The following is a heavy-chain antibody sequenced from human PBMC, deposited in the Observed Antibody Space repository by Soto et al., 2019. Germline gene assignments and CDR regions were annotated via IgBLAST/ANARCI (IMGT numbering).Heavy chain of an antibody. CDR2: IYYSGNT. Sequence: SETLSLTCTVSGDSISSYYWSWIRQPPGKGLEWIGYIYYSGNTNYNPSRKSRVTISVDTSKNQFSLKLTSVTAADTAVYYCARDRGQWSDYWGQGTLVTVSS. V-gene: IGHV4-59*01. CDR3: ARDRGQWSDY. D-gene: IGHD6-19*01. CDR1: GDSISSYY. J-gene: IGHJ4*02.